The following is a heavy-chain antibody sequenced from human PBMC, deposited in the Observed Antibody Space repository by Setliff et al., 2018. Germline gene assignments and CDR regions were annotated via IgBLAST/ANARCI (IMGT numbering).Heavy chain of an antibody. CDR3: ARHHAQYYSDSSGYFYEDWYFDL. CDR1: GGSITNYY. CDR2: IYYTGST. V-gene: IGHV4-59*08. D-gene: IGHD3-22*01. Sequence: SETLSLTCTVSGGSITNYYWGWIRQPPGKGLEYIGYIYYTGSTNSNPSLKSRVTISVDTSKNQFSLKLSSVTAADTAVYYCARHHAQYYSDSSGYFYEDWYFDLWGRGTLVTVSS. J-gene: IGHJ2*01.